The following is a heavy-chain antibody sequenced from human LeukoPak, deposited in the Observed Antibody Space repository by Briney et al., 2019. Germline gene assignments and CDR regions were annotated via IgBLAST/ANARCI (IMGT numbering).Heavy chain of an antibody. J-gene: IGHJ3*02. CDR1: GYSTRNGYN. CDR3: ARGNYYDTSTYYRAFDI. V-gene: IGHV4-59*01. D-gene: IGHD3-22*01. Sequence: PSETLSLTCTASGYSTRNGYNWGWIRLSPGKGLEWIGYIYYSGSTNYNPSLKSRVTISVDTSKNQFSLRLSSVTAADTAVYYCARGNYYDTSTYYRAFDIWGQGTMVTVSS. CDR2: IYYSGST.